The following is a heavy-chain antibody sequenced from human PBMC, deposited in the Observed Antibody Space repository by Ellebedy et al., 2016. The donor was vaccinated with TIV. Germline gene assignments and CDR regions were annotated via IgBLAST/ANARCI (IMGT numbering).Heavy chain of an antibody. Sequence: GESLKISCAASGFTVSSYYMSWVRRAPGQGLGGVSVIYGGGNTDYAEHVEGRFTIARDNSKKTVYLQMNGLRAEDTAVYYCARARGWYGSDGMDVWGEGTTVTVSS. D-gene: IGHD6-19*01. CDR2: IYGGGNT. J-gene: IGHJ6*04. CDR3: ARARGWYGSDGMDV. CDR1: GFTVSSYY. V-gene: IGHV3-53*03.